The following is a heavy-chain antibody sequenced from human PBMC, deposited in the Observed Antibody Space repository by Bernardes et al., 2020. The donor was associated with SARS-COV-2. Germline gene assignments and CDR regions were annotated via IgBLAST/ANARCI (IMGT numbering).Heavy chain of an antibody. CDR2: INPNSGGT. Sequence: SVKVSCKASGYTFTGYYMHWVRQAPGQGLEWMGWINPNSGGTNYAQKFQGRVTMTRDTSISTAYMELSRLRSHDTAVYYCAREPTLLQGYGMDVWGQGTTVTVSS. J-gene: IGHJ6*02. CDR1: GYTFTGYY. D-gene: IGHD2-15*01. CDR3: AREPTLLQGYGMDV. V-gene: IGHV1-2*02.